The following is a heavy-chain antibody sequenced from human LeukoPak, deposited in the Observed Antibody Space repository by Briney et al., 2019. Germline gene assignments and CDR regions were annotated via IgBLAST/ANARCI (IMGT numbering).Heavy chain of an antibody. CDR1: GYTFTSYY. J-gene: IGHJ4*02. CDR2: INPSGGST. CDR3: ARAYYESSAYRHAVYFDY. D-gene: IGHD3-22*01. Sequence: ASVKVSCKASGYTFTSYYTHWVRQAPGQGLEWMGIINPSGGSTSYAQKFQGRVTITTDESTSTAYMELSSLRSEDTAVYYCARAYYESSAYRHAVYFDYWGQGTLVTVSS. V-gene: IGHV1-46*01.